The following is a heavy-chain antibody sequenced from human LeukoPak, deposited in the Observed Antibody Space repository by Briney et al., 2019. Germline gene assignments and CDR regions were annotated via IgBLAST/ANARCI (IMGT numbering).Heavy chain of an antibody. CDR3: SKGRTVTGTLALDY. CDR1: GFTFSNDA. Sequence: GGSLRLSCAASGFTFSNDAMTWVRQAPGKGLEWVSAISGSSDNTYYADSVRGRFTISRDNSKNTLYLQVNSLRAEDTAIYYCSKGRTVTGTLALDYWGQGTLVTVSS. V-gene: IGHV3-23*01. D-gene: IGHD6-19*01. CDR2: ISGSSDNT. J-gene: IGHJ4*02.